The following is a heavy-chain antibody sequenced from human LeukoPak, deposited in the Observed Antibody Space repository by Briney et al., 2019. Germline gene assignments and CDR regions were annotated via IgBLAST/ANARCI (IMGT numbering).Heavy chain of an antibody. Sequence: LSLTCTVSGGSISSYYWSWVRQPPGKGLEWVSGISWNGGTLDYADSVRGRFTISRDNAKNSLYLQIHSLRTEDTALYYCAKNTRGRGPGYFDYWGQGTLVTVSS. D-gene: IGHD1-26*01. V-gene: IGHV3-9*01. J-gene: IGHJ4*02. CDR2: ISWNGGTL. CDR1: GGSISSYY. CDR3: AKNTRGRGPGYFDY.